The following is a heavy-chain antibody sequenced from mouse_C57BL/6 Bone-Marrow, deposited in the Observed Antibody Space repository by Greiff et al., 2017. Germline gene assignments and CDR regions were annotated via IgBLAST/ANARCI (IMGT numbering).Heavy chain of an antibody. CDR2: ISSGGSYT. CDR3: ARLAGYYAMDY. J-gene: IGHJ4*01. Sequence: VQLKESGGDLVKPGGSLKLSCAASGFTFSSYGMSWVRPTPDKRLEWVATISSGGSYTYYPASVKGRFTISRDNAKNTLYLQMSSLKSEDTAMYYCARLAGYYAMDYWGQGTSVTVSS. CDR1: GFTFSSYG. V-gene: IGHV5-6*01. D-gene: IGHD3-3*01.